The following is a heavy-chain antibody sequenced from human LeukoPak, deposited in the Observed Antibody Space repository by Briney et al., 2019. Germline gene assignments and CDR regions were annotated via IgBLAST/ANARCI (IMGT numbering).Heavy chain of an antibody. J-gene: IGHJ4*02. D-gene: IGHD1-26*01. CDR2: ISSSSSYI. CDR1: GFTFSSYS. CDR3: ARESQVGALDY. Sequence: GGSLRLSCAASGFTFSSYSMNWVRQAPGKGLEWVSSISSSSSYIYYADSVKGRFTISRDNSKNTLYLQMNSLRAEDTAMYYCARESQVGALDYWGQGTLVTVSS. V-gene: IGHV3-21*04.